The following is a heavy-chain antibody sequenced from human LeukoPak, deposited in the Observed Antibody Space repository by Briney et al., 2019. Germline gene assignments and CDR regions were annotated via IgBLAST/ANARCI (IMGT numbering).Heavy chain of an antibody. V-gene: IGHV1-18*01. CDR1: GYTFTSYG. CDR2: ISAYNGNT. Sequence: GASVKVSCKASGYTFTSYGISWVRQAPGQGLEWMGWISAYNGNTNYAQKLQGRVTMTTDTSTSRAYMELRSLRSDDTAVYYCARNLRFLEWLSPVRRAAYFDYWGQGTLVTVSS. D-gene: IGHD3-3*01. J-gene: IGHJ4*02. CDR3: ARNLRFLEWLSPVRRAAYFDY.